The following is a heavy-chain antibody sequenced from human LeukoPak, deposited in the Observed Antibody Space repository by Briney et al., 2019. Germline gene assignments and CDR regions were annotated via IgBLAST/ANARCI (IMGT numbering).Heavy chain of an antibody. CDR3: ARFYGGNSLWYFDY. J-gene: IGHJ4*02. V-gene: IGHV4-59*01. CDR1: GGSISSYY. CDR2: IYYSGST. Sequence: SETLSLTCTVSGGSISSYYWSWIRQPPGKGLEWIGYIYYSGSTNYNPSLKSRVTISVDTSKNQFSLKLSSVTAAATAVYYCARFYGGNSLWYFDYWGQGTLVTVSS. D-gene: IGHD4-23*01.